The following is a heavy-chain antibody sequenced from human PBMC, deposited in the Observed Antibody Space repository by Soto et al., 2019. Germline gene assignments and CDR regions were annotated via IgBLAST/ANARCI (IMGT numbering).Heavy chain of an antibody. V-gene: IGHV1-69*04. J-gene: IGHJ4*02. D-gene: IGHD3-22*01. CDR1: GGTFSSCT. CDR3: AKDRVPNDSSGYYSIVIES. Sequence: SVKVSCKASGGTFSSCTISWVRQAHGQGLEWMGRIIPILGIANYAQKFQGRVTITADKSTSTAYMELNSLRAEDTAVYSCAKDRVPNDSSGYYSIVIESWGQGTLVTVSS. CDR2: IIPILGIA.